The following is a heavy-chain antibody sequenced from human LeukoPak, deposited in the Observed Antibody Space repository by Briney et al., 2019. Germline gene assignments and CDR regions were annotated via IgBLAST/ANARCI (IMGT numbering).Heavy chain of an antibody. J-gene: IGHJ4*02. CDR2: ISGSGGST. Sequence: GASLRLSCAASGFTFSSYAMSWVRQAPGKGLEWVSAISGSGGSTYYADSVKGRFTISRDNSKNTLYLQMSSLRAEDTAVYYCAKRGESDGLYYFDSWGQGTLVTVSS. D-gene: IGHD3-10*01. V-gene: IGHV3-23*01. CDR1: GFTFSSYA. CDR3: AKRGESDGLYYFDS.